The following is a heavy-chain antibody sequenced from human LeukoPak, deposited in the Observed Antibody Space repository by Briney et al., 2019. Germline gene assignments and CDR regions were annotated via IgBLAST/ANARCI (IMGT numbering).Heavy chain of an antibody. Sequence: SETLSLTCTVSGGSLSTYYWSWIRQPPGKGLEWIGYIYYSGSTNYNPSLKSRVTISVDTSKNQFSLKLSSVTAADTAVYYCARRVEGYCSGGSCYSGFYYYYMDVWGKGTTVTISS. J-gene: IGHJ6*03. D-gene: IGHD2-15*01. V-gene: IGHV4-59*01. CDR3: ARRVEGYCSGGSCYSGFYYYYMDV. CDR1: GGSLSTYY. CDR2: IYYSGST.